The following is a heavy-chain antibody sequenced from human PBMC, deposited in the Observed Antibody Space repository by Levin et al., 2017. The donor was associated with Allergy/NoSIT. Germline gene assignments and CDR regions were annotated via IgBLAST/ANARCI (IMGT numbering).Heavy chain of an antibody. CDR1: GGSISNYY. J-gene: IGHJ4*02. Sequence: TPSETLSLTCTVSGGSISNYYWNWIRQPPGKGLEWIGYIYYTGSANYNPSLKSRVTISVDTSKNQFSLKLSSVTAADTAVYYCARGRDGYTQSDYWGQGTLVAVSS. CDR2: IYYTGSA. CDR3: ARGRDGYTQSDY. D-gene: IGHD5-24*01. V-gene: IGHV4-59*01.